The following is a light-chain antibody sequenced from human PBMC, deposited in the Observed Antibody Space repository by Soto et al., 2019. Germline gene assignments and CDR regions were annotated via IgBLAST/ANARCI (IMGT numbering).Light chain of an antibody. V-gene: IGLV1-36*01. Sequence: QSVLTQPPSVSGAPRQRVTISCSGSSSNIGSNAVNWYQQFPGKAPKLLIYYDDLLASGVSARFSGSKSGTSASLAISGLQDEEEADYYCSSYTASNILDVLGTGTKVTVL. J-gene: IGLJ1*01. CDR1: SSNIGSNA. CDR3: SSYTASNILDV. CDR2: YDD.